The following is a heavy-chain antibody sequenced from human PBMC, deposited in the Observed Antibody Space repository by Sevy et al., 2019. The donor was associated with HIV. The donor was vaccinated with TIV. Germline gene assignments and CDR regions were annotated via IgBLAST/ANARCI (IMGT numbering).Heavy chain of an antibody. V-gene: IGHV4-30-4*01. D-gene: IGHD2-2*01. CDR3: ARYSISTSPHNWFDP. J-gene: IGHJ5*02. CDR2: IYYSGTT. Sequence: SETLSLTCTVSGGSITSGDYYWTWIRQSPGKGLEWIGYIYYSGTTYYNPSLKSRVSMSVDTSKNHFSLNLRSVTAADTAVYYCARYSISTSPHNWFDPWGQGALVTVSS. CDR1: GGSITSGDYY.